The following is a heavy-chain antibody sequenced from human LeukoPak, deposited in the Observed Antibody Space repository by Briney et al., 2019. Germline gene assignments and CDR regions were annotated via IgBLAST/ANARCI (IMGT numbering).Heavy chain of an antibody. CDR1: GFSLYSSGVG. Sequence: SGPTLVQLTQTLTLTCTFTGFSLYSSGVGVGWIRQPPGKALEWLAVIYWDDDKRYNPSLRSRLTMSKDASKSQVFLVMSNMDPVDTATYYCAHRRPGHLTGWDNSYFDNWGPGTLVTVSS. J-gene: IGHJ4*02. CDR3: AHRRPGHLTGWDNSYFDN. D-gene: IGHD1/OR15-1a*01. CDR2: IYWDDDK. V-gene: IGHV2-5*02.